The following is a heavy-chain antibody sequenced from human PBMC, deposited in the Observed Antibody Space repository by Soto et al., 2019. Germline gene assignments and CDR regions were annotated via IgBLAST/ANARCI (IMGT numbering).Heavy chain of an antibody. CDR1: GYTFTSYG. J-gene: IGHJ4*02. D-gene: IGHD2-15*01. V-gene: IGHV1-18*01. Sequence: QVQLVQSGAEVKKPGASVKVSCKASGYTFTSYGISWVRQAPGQGLEWMGWISAYNGNTNYAQKLQGRVTMTTDTSASTAYMELRSLRSDDTAVYYCARDLLAALGYCSGGSCYADLDYWGQGTLVTVSS. CDR3: ARDLLAALGYCSGGSCYADLDY. CDR2: ISAYNGNT.